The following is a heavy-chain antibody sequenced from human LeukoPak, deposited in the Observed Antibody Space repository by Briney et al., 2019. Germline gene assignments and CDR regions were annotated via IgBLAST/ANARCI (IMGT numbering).Heavy chain of an antibody. CDR2: ISGSAGST. J-gene: IGHJ4*02. CDR3: ASIVVVEAATPHFDY. V-gene: IGHV3-23*01. D-gene: IGHD2-15*01. Sequence: PGGSLRLSCAASGFTFSSYAMSWVRQAQGKGLEWVSGISGSAGSTYYADSVKGRFTISRDNSKNTLYLQMNSLRAEDTAVYYCASIVVVEAATPHFDYWGQGTLVTVSS. CDR1: GFTFSSYA.